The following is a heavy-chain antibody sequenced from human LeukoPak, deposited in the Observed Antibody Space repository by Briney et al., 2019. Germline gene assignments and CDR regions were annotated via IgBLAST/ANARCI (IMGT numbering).Heavy chain of an antibody. CDR3: ARDSGLSGTYSLDY. CDR2: ISYDGSNK. J-gene: IGHJ4*02. Sequence: PGGSLRLSCAASGFTFSSYAMHWVRQAPGKGLEWVAVISYDGSNKYYADSVKGRFTISGDNSKDTLYLQMNSLRAEDTAVFYCARDSGLSGTYSLDYWGQGTLVTVSS. CDR1: GFTFSSYA. V-gene: IGHV3-30-3*01. D-gene: IGHD1-26*01.